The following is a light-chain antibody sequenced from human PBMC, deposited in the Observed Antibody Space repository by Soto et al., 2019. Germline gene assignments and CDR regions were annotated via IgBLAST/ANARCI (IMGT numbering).Light chain of an antibody. CDR2: GAS. CDR1: QSVRSH. J-gene: IGKJ4*01. CDR3: QQYGSSPGLT. Sequence: IVMTQSPATLSVSPGEGVTLSCRASQSVRSHLAWYQQKPGQPPRLLIYGASTRATGIPARFSGSGFGTEFTLTISRLEPEDFAVYYCQQYGSSPGLTFGGGTKVDIK. V-gene: IGKV3-15*01.